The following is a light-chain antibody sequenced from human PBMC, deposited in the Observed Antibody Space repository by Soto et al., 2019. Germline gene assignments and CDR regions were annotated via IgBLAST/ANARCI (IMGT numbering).Light chain of an antibody. J-gene: IGKJ2*01. CDR3: QQYKIYPVT. V-gene: IGKV1-5*03. Sequence: DIQMTQSPSTLSASVGDRVTITCRASQSINSWLAWYQQKPGKAPKLLIYKASTLESGVPSRFSGSGSETEFTLTISSLQPDDFATYHCQQYKIYPVTFGQGTKLEI. CDR2: KAS. CDR1: QSINSW.